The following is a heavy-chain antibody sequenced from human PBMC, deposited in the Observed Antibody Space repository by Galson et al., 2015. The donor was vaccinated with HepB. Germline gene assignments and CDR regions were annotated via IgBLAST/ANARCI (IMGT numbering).Heavy chain of an antibody. CDR3: ARDRFGESLGDGDYLYYYYYYGMDV. D-gene: IGHD4-17*01. V-gene: IGHV3-21*01. CDR1: GFTFSNYS. J-gene: IGHJ6*02. CDR2: ISGSSSYI. Sequence: SLRLSCAASGFTFSNYSMDWVRQAPGKGLEWVSSISGSSSYIYYADSVKGRFTISRDNAKNSLYLQMNSLRAEDTAVYYCARDRFGESLGDGDYLYYYYYYGMDVWGQGTTVTVSS.